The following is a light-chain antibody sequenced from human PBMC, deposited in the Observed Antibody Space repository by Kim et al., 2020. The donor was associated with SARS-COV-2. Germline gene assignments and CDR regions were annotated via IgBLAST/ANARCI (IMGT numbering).Light chain of an antibody. Sequence: EIVLTQSPGTLSLSPGERATLSCRASQTVSSSYLAWYQQKPGQAPRLLIYSASSRATGIPDRFSGSGSGTDFTLTISSLEPEDFAVYCCQQYGSSRWTFGQGTKVDIK. CDR2: SAS. CDR3: QQYGSSRWT. V-gene: IGKV3-20*01. J-gene: IGKJ1*01. CDR1: QTVSSSY.